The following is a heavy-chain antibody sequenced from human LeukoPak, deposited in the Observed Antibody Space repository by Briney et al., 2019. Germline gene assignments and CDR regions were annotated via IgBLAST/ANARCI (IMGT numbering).Heavy chain of an antibody. J-gene: IGHJ4*02. CDR2: VYSGDDGT. CDR1: GFTVLSDN. Sequence: GGSLRLSCAASGFTVLSDNMSWVRQSPGKGLEWVSVVYSGDDGTNYAESVRGRFTISRDNSKNTVYLQMNSLRVEDTGVYYCAKRSRGYYDYWGQGTLVTVSS. D-gene: IGHD2-21*01. V-gene: IGHV3-66*02. CDR3: AKRSRGYYDY.